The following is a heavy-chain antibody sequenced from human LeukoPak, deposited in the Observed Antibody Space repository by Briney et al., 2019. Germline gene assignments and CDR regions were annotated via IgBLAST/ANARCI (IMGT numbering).Heavy chain of an antibody. V-gene: IGHV3-30*01. CDR1: GFTFSSYA. J-gene: IGHJ4*02. Sequence: GRSLRLSCAASGFTFSSYAMPWVRQAPGKGLEWVAVISYDGSNKYYADSVKSRFTISRDNSKNTLYLQMNSLRAEDTAVYYCARGTCGGDCYFDYWGQGTLVTVSS. CDR2: ISYDGSNK. D-gene: IGHD2-21*02. CDR3: ARGTCGGDCYFDY.